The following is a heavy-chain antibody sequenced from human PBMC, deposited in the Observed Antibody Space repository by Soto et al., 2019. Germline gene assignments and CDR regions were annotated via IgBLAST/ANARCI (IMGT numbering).Heavy chain of an antibody. J-gene: IGHJ6*03. Sequence: EVQLVESGGGLVQPGGSLRLSCAASGFTFSSYWMHWVRQAPGKGLVWVSRINSDGSSTSYADSVKGRFTISRDNAKNTLYLQMNSLRADDTAVYYCARGRYYGSGSALYYYYYYMDGWGKGTTVIFSS. CDR2: INSDGSST. CDR1: GFTFSSYW. D-gene: IGHD3-10*01. V-gene: IGHV3-74*01. CDR3: ARGRYYGSGSALYYYYYYMDG.